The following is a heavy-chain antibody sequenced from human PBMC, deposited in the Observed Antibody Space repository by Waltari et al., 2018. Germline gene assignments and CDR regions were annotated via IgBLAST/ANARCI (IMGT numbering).Heavy chain of an antibody. CDR2: IRYDGSNK. D-gene: IGHD6-13*01. CDR1: GFNFSSSG. Sequence: QVQLVESGGGVVQPGGSLRLSCPASGFNFSSSGMHSVRQAPGKGLEWVAFIRYDGSNKYYADSVKGRFTISRDNSKNTLYLQMNSLRAEDTAVYYCAKCAAAGLGAFDIWGQGTMVTVSS. J-gene: IGHJ3*02. V-gene: IGHV3-30*02. CDR3: AKCAAAGLGAFDI.